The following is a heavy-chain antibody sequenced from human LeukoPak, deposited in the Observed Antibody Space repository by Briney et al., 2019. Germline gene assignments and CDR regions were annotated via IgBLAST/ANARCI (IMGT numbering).Heavy chain of an antibody. CDR2: ISGSGGST. D-gene: IGHD3-22*01. CDR1: GFTFSSYA. J-gene: IGHJ4*02. V-gene: IGHV3-23*01. Sequence: GGSLRLSCAASGFTFSSYAMSWVRQAPGKGLEWVSAISGSGGSTYYADSVKGRFTISRDNSKNTLYLRMNSLRAEDTAVYYCAKDPGYYDSSGYLFFDYWGQGTLVTVSS. CDR3: AKDPGYYDSSGYLFFDY.